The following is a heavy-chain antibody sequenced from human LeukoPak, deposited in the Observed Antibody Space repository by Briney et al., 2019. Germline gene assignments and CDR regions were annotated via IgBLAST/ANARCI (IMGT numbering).Heavy chain of an antibody. V-gene: IGHV3-33*01. CDR2: IWYDGSNK. CDR1: GFTFSSYG. D-gene: IGHD3-10*01. J-gene: IGHJ4*02. Sequence: PGRSLRLSCAASGFTFSSYGVHWVRQAPGKGLEWVAVIWYDGSNKYYADSVKGRFTISRDNSKNTLYLQVNSLRAEDTAVYYCAATYGSGNSLVYWGQGTLVTVSS. CDR3: AATYGSGNSLVY.